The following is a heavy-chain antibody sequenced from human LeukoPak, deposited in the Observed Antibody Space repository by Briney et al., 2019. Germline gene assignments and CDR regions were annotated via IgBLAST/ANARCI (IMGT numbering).Heavy chain of an antibody. CDR1: GGSISSSSYY. CDR3: ARVLYYYDSSGYHTMYYFDY. Sequence: SETLSLTCTVSGGSISSSSYYWGWIRQPPGKGLEWIGSIYYSGSTYYNPPLKSRVTISVDTSKNQFSLKLSSVTAADTAVYYCARVLYYYDSSGYHTMYYFDYWGQGTLVTVSS. CDR2: IYYSGST. V-gene: IGHV4-39*07. J-gene: IGHJ4*02. D-gene: IGHD3-22*01.